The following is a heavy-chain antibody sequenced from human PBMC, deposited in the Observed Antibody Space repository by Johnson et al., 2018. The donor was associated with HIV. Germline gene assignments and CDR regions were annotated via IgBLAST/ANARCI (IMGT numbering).Heavy chain of an antibody. V-gene: IGHV3-23*04. CDR2: ISGSGGIT. Sequence: VQLVESGGGLVQPGGSLRLSCAASGFTFSSYAMSWVRQAPGKGLEWVSAISGSGGITYYADSVKGRFTISRDNSKNTLYLQMNSLRAEDTAVYYCVKDGGYCSSTSCFRHWASAFDIWGQGTMVTVSS. D-gene: IGHD2-2*01. J-gene: IGHJ3*02. CDR3: VKDGGYCSSTSCFRHWASAFDI. CDR1: GFTFSSYA.